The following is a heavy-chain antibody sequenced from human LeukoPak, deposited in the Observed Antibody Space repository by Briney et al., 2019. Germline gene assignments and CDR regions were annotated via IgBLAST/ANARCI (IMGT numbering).Heavy chain of an antibody. J-gene: IGHJ6*02. CDR3: ARDYPVGQQLVLDYYHGMDV. CDR1: GYTFTSYG. Sequence: GASVKVSCKASGYTFTSYGISWVRQAPGQGLEWMGWISAYNGNTNYAQKLQGRVTMTTDTSTSTAYMELRSLRSDDTAVYYCARDYPVGQQLVLDYYHGMDVWGQGTTVTVSS. D-gene: IGHD6-13*01. V-gene: IGHV1-18*01. CDR2: ISAYNGNT.